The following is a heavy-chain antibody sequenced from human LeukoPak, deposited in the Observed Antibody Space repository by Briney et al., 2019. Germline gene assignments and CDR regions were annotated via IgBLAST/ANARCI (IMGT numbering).Heavy chain of an antibody. CDR1: GYSISSGYY. CDR3: ARSGRTMVRGVMVY. Sequence: SETLSLTCTVSGYSISSGYYWGWIRQPPGKGLEWIGSIYHSGSTNYNPSLKSRVTISVDTSKNQFSLKLSSVTAADTAVCYCARSGRTMVRGVMVYWGQGTLVTVSS. D-gene: IGHD3-10*01. CDR2: IYHSGST. J-gene: IGHJ4*02. V-gene: IGHV4-38-2*02.